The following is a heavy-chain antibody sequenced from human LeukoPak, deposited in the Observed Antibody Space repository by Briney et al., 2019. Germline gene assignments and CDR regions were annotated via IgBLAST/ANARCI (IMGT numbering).Heavy chain of an antibody. CDR2: NYYRGRT. CDR3: ARADTPPYCSGGRCYSMVQYYYDY. D-gene: IGHD2-15*01. V-gene: IGHV4-31*03. CDR1: VDSLSSGGDF. J-gene: IGHJ4*02. Sequence: SETLSLTCTVSVDSLSSGGDFGSWIRQHPGKGLEWNGYNYYRGRTCNNPSVKSRVTISVDTSQNQYSLKLSSVTTADTNEYYCARADTPPYCSGGRCYSMVQYYYDYWGQGTLVTVSS.